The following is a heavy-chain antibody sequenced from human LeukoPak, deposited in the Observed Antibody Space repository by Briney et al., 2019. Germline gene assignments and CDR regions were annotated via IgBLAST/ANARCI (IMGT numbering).Heavy chain of an antibody. V-gene: IGHV4-4*02. Sequence: ASETLSLTCAVSGGSISSSNWWSWVRQPPGKGLEWIGEIYHSGSTNYNPSLKSRVTISVDKSKKQFSLKLSSVTAADTAVYYCASEGYYDSSGYYSVSYWGQGTLVTVSS. D-gene: IGHD3-22*01. J-gene: IGHJ4*02. CDR1: GGSISSSNW. CDR2: IYHSGST. CDR3: ASEGYYDSSGYYSVSY.